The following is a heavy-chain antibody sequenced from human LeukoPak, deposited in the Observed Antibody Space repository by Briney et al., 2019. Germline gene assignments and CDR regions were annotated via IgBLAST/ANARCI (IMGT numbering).Heavy chain of an antibody. D-gene: IGHD3-22*01. V-gene: IGHV4-30-2*01. CDR3: ARTTITMIVVAPSDAFDI. CDR2: IYHSGST. Sequence: PSQTLSLTCTVSGGSISSGGYYWSWIRQPPGKGLEWIGYIYHSGSTYYNPSLKSRVTISVDTSKNQFSLKLSSVTAADTAVYYCARTTITMIVVAPSDAFDIWGQGTMVTVSS. J-gene: IGHJ3*02. CDR1: GGSISSGGYY.